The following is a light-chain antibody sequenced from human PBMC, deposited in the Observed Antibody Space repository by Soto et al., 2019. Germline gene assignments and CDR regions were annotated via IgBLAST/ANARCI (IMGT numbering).Light chain of an antibody. CDR2: AAS. J-gene: IGKJ2*01. V-gene: IGKV1-9*01. CDR1: QDTSSY. Sequence: DIQLTQSPSFLSASVGDRVTITCRARQDTSSYLAWYQQKPGKAPKLLIFAASTLQSGVPSRFSGSGSGTEFTLMINSLQPEDVATYYCQQLNSYPYTFGQGTKLEIK. CDR3: QQLNSYPYT.